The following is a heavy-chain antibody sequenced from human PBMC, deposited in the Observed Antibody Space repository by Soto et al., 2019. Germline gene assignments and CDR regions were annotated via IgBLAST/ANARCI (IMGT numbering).Heavy chain of an antibody. D-gene: IGHD4-17*01. CDR2: IGSAGRRD. Sequence: QVQLVESGGGVVQPGGSLRLSCAASGFTFGRHGMHWVRQAPGKGLEWVAVIGSAGRRDSYADSVKGRFTISRDNGQNTLYLQMNSLRAEDTAVYYCARYDDYGDKGLDYWGQGTLVTVSS. CDR3: ARYDDYGDKGLDY. J-gene: IGHJ4*02. CDR1: GFTFGRHG. V-gene: IGHV3-33*01.